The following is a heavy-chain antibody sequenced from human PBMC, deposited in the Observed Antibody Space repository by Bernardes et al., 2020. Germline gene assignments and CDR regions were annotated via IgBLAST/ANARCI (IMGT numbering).Heavy chain of an antibody. J-gene: IGHJ4*02. CDR3: ARAINTGYFYFDV. Sequence: GGSLRLSCEVSGFTFSDYAMNWVRQAPGKGLEWVSVISRSGGEIHYADSVKGRFTTSRDNAKNSLSLQMSSLRADDTAGYYCARAINTGYFYFDVWGQGTLVTVSS. V-gene: IGHV3-21*06. CDR2: ISRSGGEI. D-gene: IGHD6-25*01. CDR1: GFTFSDYA.